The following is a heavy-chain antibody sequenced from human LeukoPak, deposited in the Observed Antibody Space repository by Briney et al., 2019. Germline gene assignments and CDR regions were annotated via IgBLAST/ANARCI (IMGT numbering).Heavy chain of an antibody. V-gene: IGHV3-74*03. J-gene: IGHJ4*02. CDR2: ISPTGSTT. Sequence: GGSLRLSCTASGFSFSGHWMHWARHFPGKGLVWVSRISPTGSTTMYADSVKGRFTVSRDNAKNTLYLQVNNLRAEDTAVYYCARGPNSNWSGLDFWGQGTLLTVSS. CDR1: GFSFSGHW. CDR3: ARGPNSNWSGLDF. D-gene: IGHD6-6*01.